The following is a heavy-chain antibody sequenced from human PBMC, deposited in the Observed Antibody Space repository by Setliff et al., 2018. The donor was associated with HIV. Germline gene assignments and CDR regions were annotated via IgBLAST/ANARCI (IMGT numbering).Heavy chain of an antibody. CDR1: GYSISDGYY. V-gene: IGHV4-38-2*01. CDR3: ASPRSLLVWYDAFDI. J-gene: IGHJ3*02. D-gene: IGHD3-16*01. Sequence: SETLSLTCAVSGYSISDGYYWGWIRQPPGKGPEWIGSIHHSGSANFNPSLKSRVAMSADTSENQFSLTLRSVTAADTAVYYCASPRSLLVWYDAFDIWGQGTMVTVSS. CDR2: IHHSGSA.